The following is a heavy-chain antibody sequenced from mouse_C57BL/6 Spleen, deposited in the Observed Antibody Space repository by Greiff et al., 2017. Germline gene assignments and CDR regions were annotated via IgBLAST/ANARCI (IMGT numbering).Heavy chain of an antibody. V-gene: IGHV1-80*01. CDR1: GYAFSSYW. CDR3: ARTGIYYGTTGDYAMDY. D-gene: IGHD2-1*01. J-gene: IGHJ4*01. Sequence: QVQLQQSGAELVKPGASVKISCKASGYAFSSYWMNWVKQRPGKGLEWIGQIYPGDGDTNYNGKFKGKATLTADKSSSTAYMQRSSLTSEDSAVYFCARTGIYYGTTGDYAMDYWGQGTSVTVSS. CDR2: IYPGDGDT.